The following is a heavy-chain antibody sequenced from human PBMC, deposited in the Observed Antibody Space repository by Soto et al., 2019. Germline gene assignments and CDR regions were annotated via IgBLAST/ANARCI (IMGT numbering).Heavy chain of an antibody. D-gene: IGHD6-19*01. Sequence: GASVKVSCKASGYTFTSYDINWVRQATGQGLEWMGWMNPNSGNTGYAQKIQGRVTITRNTSISTAYILLGCLGFGDTAVFYCVRFSSGWYDSLGGNYYYGMDVWGQGTRVTVSS. V-gene: IGHV1-8*02. CDR2: MNPNSGNT. CDR3: VRFSSGWYDSLGGNYYYGMDV. J-gene: IGHJ6*02. CDR1: GYTFTSYD.